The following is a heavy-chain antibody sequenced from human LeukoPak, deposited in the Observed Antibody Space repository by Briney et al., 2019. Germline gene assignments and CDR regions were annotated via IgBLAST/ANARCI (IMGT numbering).Heavy chain of an antibody. CDR2: ISSDGSNK. V-gene: IGHV3-30*03. CDR3: ATEPLEYCSSATCYSYFDY. D-gene: IGHD2-2*02. Sequence: GGSLRLSCAASGFTFSSYGMYWVRQAPGKGLEWVAVISSDGSNKYYADSVRGRFTISRDDSKNTLYLQMNSLRAEDTAVYYCATEPLEYCSSATCYSYFDYWGQGTLVTVSS. CDR1: GFTFSSYG. J-gene: IGHJ4*02.